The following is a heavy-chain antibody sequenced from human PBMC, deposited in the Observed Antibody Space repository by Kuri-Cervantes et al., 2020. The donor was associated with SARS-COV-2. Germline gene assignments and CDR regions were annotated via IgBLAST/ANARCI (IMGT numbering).Heavy chain of an antibody. CDR2: ISYDGSNK. V-gene: IGHV3-30*03. Sequence: GESLKISCAASGFTFSDYGMHWVRQAPGKGLEWVALISYDGSNKYYADSVKGRFTLSRDNAKNMLFLQMNSLRAEDTAVYYCARWGYSNYPHYYYGMDVWGQGTTVTVSS. CDR1: GFTFSDYG. CDR3: ARWGYSNYPHYYYGMDV. D-gene: IGHD4-11*01. J-gene: IGHJ6*02.